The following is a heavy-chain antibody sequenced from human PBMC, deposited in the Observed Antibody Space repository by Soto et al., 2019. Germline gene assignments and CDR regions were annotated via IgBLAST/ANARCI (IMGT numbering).Heavy chain of an antibody. J-gene: IGHJ4*02. CDR3: SREVQPGVRREYDY. D-gene: IGHD3-10*01. CDR1: AFTFGSHT. Sequence: EAHLVESGGGLVKPGGSLRLSCEASAFTFGSHTMNWVRQAPGKGLEWVSSINSGGTRTYYADSVKGRFTISRDNAKNSLYLQMNSLRAEDAAVYYCSREVQPGVRREYDYWGQGALVTVSS. CDR2: INSGGTRT. V-gene: IGHV3-21*01.